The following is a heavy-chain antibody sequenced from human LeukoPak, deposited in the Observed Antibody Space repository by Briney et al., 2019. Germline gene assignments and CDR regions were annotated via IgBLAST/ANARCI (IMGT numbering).Heavy chain of an antibody. CDR3: VRGRGASYHDVLQI. CDR1: GYTFNIYA. V-gene: IGHV1-3*03. Sequence: ASVKVSCKASGYTFNIYAMHWVRQAPGQGLEWMGWINIGNGNTKYSREVEGRVIITRDTSARTVYMELTTRRPEDMAVYYCVRGRGASYHDVLQIWGQGTTLIVSS. J-gene: IGHJ3*02. CDR2: INIGNGNT. D-gene: IGHD2-15*01.